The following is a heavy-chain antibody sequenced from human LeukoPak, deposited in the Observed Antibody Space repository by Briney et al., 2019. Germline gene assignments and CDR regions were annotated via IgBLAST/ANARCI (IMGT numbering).Heavy chain of an antibody. CDR2: IYPADSAA. D-gene: IGHD3-10*01. CDR3: ASPPMVRGVLL. Sequence: GESLKISCKASGYSFTTYWIGWVRQMPGKGLEWMGIIYPADSAAKYSPSFQGQVTISVDRSISTAYLQWSRLKASDTAMYYCASPPMVRGVLLWGQGTLVTVSS. J-gene: IGHJ4*02. CDR1: GYSFTTYW. V-gene: IGHV5-51*01.